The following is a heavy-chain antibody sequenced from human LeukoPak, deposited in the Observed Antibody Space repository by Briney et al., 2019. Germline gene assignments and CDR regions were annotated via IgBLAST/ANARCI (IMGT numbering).Heavy chain of an antibody. Sequence: SETLSLTCTVSGGSISSSSYYWGWIRQPPGKGLEWIGSIYYSGSTYYNPSLKSRVTISVDTSKNQFSLKLSSVTAADTAVYYCARDVLRLRGVVVVRHWFDPWGQGTLVTVSS. CDR2: IYYSGST. CDR3: ARDVLRLRGVVVVRHWFDP. J-gene: IGHJ5*02. CDR1: GGSISSSSYY. D-gene: IGHD3-22*01. V-gene: IGHV4-39*07.